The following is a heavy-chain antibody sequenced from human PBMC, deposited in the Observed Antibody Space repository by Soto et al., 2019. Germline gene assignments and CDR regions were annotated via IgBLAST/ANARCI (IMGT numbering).Heavy chain of an antibody. V-gene: IGHV3-30*04. D-gene: IGHD5-12*01. CDR1: GFTFSSHT. Sequence: GGSLRLSCAASGFTFSSHTMHWVRQAPGKGLEWVAVISYDGSNKYYADSVKGRFTISRDNSKNTLYLQMNSLRAEDTAVYYCAKDRGYSGSFDYWGQGTLVTVSS. CDR3: AKDRGYSGSFDY. J-gene: IGHJ4*02. CDR2: ISYDGSNK.